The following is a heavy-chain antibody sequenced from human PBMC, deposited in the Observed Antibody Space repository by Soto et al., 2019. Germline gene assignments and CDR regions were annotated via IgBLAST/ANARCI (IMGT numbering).Heavy chain of an antibody. D-gene: IGHD2-15*01. CDR3: ARPPEGYCSGGSCYSLVFFDY. J-gene: IGHJ4*02. CDR2: IYPGDSDT. Sequence: GESLKISCKGSGYSFTSYWIGWVRQMPGKGLEWMGIIYPGDSDTRYSPSFQGQVTISADKSISTAYLQWSSLKASDTAMYYCARPPEGYCSGGSCYSLVFFDYWGQGTLVTVSS. V-gene: IGHV5-51*01. CDR1: GYSFTSYW.